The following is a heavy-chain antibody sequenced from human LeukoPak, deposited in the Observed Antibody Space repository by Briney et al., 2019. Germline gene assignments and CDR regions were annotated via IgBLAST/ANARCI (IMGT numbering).Heavy chain of an antibody. V-gene: IGHV3-74*01. Sequence: TGGSLRLSCAASGFTLSSHWMHWVSQAAGKGLVWVSRIKSDGSTSYADSVKGGFTISRDNAKNTVSLQMNSLRAEDTGVYYRARAPSEIGGYYPEYFRHWGQGTLVTVSS. CDR3: ARAPSEIGGYYPEYFRH. CDR2: IKSDGST. CDR1: GFTLSSHW. D-gene: IGHD3-22*01. J-gene: IGHJ1*01.